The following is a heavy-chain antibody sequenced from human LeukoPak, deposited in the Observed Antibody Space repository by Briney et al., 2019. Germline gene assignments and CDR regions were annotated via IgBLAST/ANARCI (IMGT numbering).Heavy chain of an antibody. D-gene: IGHD1-26*01. CDR2: IYSSGST. Sequence: KASETLSLTCTVSGDSISRGSYYWDWIRQPPGKGLDWIGSIYSSGSTYYSPSLKSRVTISVETSSNQFSLKLISVTAADMALYDGARRGLGATGSDYWGQGTLVTVSA. J-gene: IGHJ4*02. CDR1: GDSISRGSYY. CDR3: ARRGLGATGSDY. V-gene: IGHV4-39*01.